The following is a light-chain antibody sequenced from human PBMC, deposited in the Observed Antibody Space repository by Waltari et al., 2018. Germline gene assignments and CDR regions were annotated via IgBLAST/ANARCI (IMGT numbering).Light chain of an antibody. CDR2: GND. CDR3: QSYDTSLLGV. CDR1: SSNIGAGYD. V-gene: IGLV1-40*01. J-gene: IGLJ3*02. Sequence: QSVLTQPPSVSGAPGQRVTISCTGSSSNIGAGYDVHWYQQLPGTAPKLLIYGNDNRPSGVPDRFSGSKSGTSASLAITGLQAEDEAHYYCQSYDTSLLGVFGGG.